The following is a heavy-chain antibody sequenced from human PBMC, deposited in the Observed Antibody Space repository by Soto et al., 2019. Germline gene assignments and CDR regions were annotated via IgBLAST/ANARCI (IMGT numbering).Heavy chain of an antibody. Sequence: PGESLKISCKGSGYSFTSYWISWVRQMPGKGLEWMGRIDPSDSYTNYSPSFQGHVTISADKSISTAYLQWSSLKASDTAMYYCAWRRNWVADTSYYYYAMDFWGQWTTVTLSS. J-gene: IGHJ6*02. V-gene: IGHV5-10-1*01. CDR2: IDPSDSYT. D-gene: IGHD7-27*01. CDR3: AWRRNWVADTSYYYYAMDF. CDR1: GYSFTSYW.